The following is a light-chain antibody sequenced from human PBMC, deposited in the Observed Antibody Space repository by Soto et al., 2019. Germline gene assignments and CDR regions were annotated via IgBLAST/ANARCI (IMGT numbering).Light chain of an antibody. Sequence: DIQMTQSPSSLSASVGDRVTITCRASQGISTYLNWRQQKPGKAPKLLIYAASSLQSGVPSRFSGSGSETDFTLTISSLQPEDFATYSCQQSYSTTWTFGQGTKVEIK. CDR3: QQSYSTTWT. V-gene: IGKV1-39*01. CDR1: QGISTY. J-gene: IGKJ1*01. CDR2: AAS.